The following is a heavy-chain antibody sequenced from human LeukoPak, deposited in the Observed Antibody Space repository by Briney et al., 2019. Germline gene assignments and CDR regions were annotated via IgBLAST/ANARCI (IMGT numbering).Heavy chain of an antibody. Sequence: ASVKVSCKASGYAFSSHGISWVRQAPGQGLEWMGWIRAYNGRTDYAQKLQGRVTMTTDTSTSTAYMELRSLTSDDTAMYYCARDIGISQFDYWGQGTLVTVSS. D-gene: IGHD2-21*01. CDR2: IRAYNGRT. CDR1: GYAFSSHG. V-gene: IGHV1-18*01. CDR3: ARDIGISQFDY. J-gene: IGHJ4*02.